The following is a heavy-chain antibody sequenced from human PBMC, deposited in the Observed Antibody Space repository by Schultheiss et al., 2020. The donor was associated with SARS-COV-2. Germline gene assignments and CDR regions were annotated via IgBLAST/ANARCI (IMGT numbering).Heavy chain of an antibody. Sequence: GGSLRLSCVGSGFTFSKYSLSWVRQTPGKGLEWVSSIYGNGAGIVYADSVEGRFTISRDNSKSTLYLQMNSLRAEDTAVYYCAKRLGYSSGWCMDVWGQGTTVTVSS. CDR3: AKRLGYSSGWCMDV. J-gene: IGHJ6*02. CDR1: GFTFSKYS. CDR2: IYGNGAGI. V-gene: IGHV3-23*01. D-gene: IGHD6-19*01.